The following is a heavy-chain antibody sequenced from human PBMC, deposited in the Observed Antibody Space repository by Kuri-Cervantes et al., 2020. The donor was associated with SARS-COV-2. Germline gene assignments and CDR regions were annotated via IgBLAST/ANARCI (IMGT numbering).Heavy chain of an antibody. J-gene: IGHJ4*02. Sequence: GGSLRLSCAASGFTFSSYAMHWVRQAPGKGLEWVAVISYDGSNKYSADSVKGRFTISRDNSKNTLYLQMNSLRAEDTAVYYCAKGGLSLSCPYWGQGTLVTVSS. CDR2: ISYDGSNK. V-gene: IGHV3-30-3*01. D-gene: IGHD2-2*01. CDR3: AKGGLSLSCPY. CDR1: GFTFSSYA.